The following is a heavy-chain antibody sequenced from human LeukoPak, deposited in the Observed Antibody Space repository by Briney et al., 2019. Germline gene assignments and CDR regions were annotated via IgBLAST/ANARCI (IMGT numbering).Heavy chain of an antibody. D-gene: IGHD3-10*01. CDR3: ARDTYYYGSGTYYFNY. J-gene: IGHJ4*02. V-gene: IGHV4-4*07. Sequence: SETLSLTCTVSGGSISSYYWTWIRQPAGKGLEWIGRTHTSGSTNYNPSLTSRVTMSVDTSKNQFSLKLSSVTAADTAVYYCARDTYYYGSGTYYFNYWGQGTLVTVSS. CDR1: GGSISSYY. CDR2: THTSGST.